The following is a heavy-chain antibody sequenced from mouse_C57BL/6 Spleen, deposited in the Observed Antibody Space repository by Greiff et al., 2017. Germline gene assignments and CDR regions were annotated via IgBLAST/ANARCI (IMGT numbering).Heavy chain of an antibody. CDR2: IRSKSNYYAT. CDR1: GFSFNTYA. V-gene: IGHV10-1*01. Sequence: EVHLVESGGGLVQPKGSLKLSCAASGFSFNTYAMNWVRQAPGKGLEWVARIRSKSNYYATYYADSVKDRFNITRDDSESMLYLQMNNLTTEDAAMYYCVRDLFDYRGQGATLSGSS. J-gene: IGHJ2*01. CDR3: VRDLFDY.